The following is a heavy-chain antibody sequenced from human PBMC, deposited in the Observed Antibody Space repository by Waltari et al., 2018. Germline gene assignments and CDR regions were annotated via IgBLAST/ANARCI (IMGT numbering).Heavy chain of an antibody. CDR3: AKDAQPCSSTSCYTEDYFDY. CDR1: GFTFSSYA. V-gene: IGHV3-23*01. J-gene: IGHJ4*02. CDR2: ISGSGGRT. D-gene: IGHD2-2*02. Sequence: EVQLLESGGGLVQPGGSLRLSCAASGFTFSSYAMSWVRQAPGKGLEWVSAISGSGGRTDYADSVKGRFTISRDNSKNTLYLQMNSLRAEDTAVYYCAKDAQPCSSTSCYTEDYFDYWGQGTLVTVSS.